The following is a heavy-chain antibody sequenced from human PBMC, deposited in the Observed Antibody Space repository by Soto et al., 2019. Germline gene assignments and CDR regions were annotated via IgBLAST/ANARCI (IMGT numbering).Heavy chain of an antibody. CDR3: ARRGAEWFSRYYYMDV. Sequence: ASVKVSCKASGYTFTSYYMHWVRQAPGQGLEWMGIINPSGGSTSYAQKFQGRVTMTRDTSTSTVYMELSSLRSEDTAVYYCARRGAEWFSRYYYMDVWGKGTTVTVSS. V-gene: IGHV1-46*03. J-gene: IGHJ6*03. CDR1: GYTFTSYY. CDR2: INPSGGST. D-gene: IGHD3-3*01.